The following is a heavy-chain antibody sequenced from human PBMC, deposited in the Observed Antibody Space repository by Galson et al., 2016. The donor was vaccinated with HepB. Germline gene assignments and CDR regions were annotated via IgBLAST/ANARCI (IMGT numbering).Heavy chain of an antibody. Sequence: SETLSLTCTVSGGSISSSSYYWGWIRQPPGKGLEWIGSMYYSGSTYYNPSLKSRVTISVDKSKNQFSLNLSSVTAADTAVYYCARDPENCSSTGCYYFDYWGQGTLVTVSS. CDR2: MYYSGST. CDR3: ARDPENCSSTGCYYFDY. J-gene: IGHJ4*02. V-gene: IGHV4-39*07. CDR1: GGSISSSSYY. D-gene: IGHD2-2*01.